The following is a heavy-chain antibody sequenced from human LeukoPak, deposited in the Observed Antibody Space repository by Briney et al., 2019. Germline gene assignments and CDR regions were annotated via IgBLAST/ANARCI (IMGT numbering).Heavy chain of an antibody. CDR1: GYPFSGHN. J-gene: IGHJ4*02. CDR2: IDPTTGGT. Sequence: GASVKASCKASGYPFSGHNIHWVRQAPGQGLEWVGWIDPTTGGTNYAQRFQGRVTLTRDTSITTAYMELNSLTSDDTAVYFCARPEYRYGYLLDYWGQGTLITVSS. D-gene: IGHD5-18*01. V-gene: IGHV1-2*02. CDR3: ARPEYRYGYLLDY.